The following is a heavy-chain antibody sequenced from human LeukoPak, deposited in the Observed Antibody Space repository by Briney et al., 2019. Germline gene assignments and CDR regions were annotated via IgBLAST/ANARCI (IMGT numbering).Heavy chain of an antibody. CDR1: GGSISSYY. Sequence: SETLSLTCTVSGGSISSYYWSWIRQPPGKGREWIGYIYYSGSTNYNPSLKSRVTISVDTSKKQFSLKLSSVTAADTAVYYCASGNYYYGMDVWGKGTTVTVSS. V-gene: IGHV4-59*01. CDR3: ASGNYYYGMDV. CDR2: IYYSGST. D-gene: IGHD2-15*01. J-gene: IGHJ6*04.